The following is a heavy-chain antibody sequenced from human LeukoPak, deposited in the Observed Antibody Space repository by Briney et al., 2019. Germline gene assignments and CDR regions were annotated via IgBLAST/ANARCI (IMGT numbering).Heavy chain of an antibody. CDR1: GFTFSSYG. CDR3: AKDHGYSNAWGALDY. J-gene: IGHJ4*02. Sequence: GGSLRLSCAASGFTFSSYGMSWVRQAPGKGLEWVAVISYDGSNKYYADSVKGRFTISRDNSKNTLYLQMNSLRAEDTAVYYCAKDHGYSNAWGALDYWGQGTLVTVSS. D-gene: IGHD5-18*01. V-gene: IGHV3-30*18. CDR2: ISYDGSNK.